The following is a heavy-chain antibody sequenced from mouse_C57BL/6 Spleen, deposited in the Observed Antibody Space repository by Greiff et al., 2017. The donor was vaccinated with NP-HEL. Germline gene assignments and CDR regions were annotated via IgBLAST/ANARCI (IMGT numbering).Heavy chain of an antibody. CDR2: IYPSDSET. CDR1: GYTFTSYW. Sequence: QVQLQQPGAELVRPGSSVKLSCKASGYTFTSYWMDWVKQRPGQGLEWIGNIYPSDSETHYNQKFKDKATLTVDKSSITAYMQLSSLTSEDSAVYYCASSYYGSAWFAYWGQGTLVTVSA. J-gene: IGHJ3*01. CDR3: ASSYYGSAWFAY. D-gene: IGHD1-1*01. V-gene: IGHV1-61*01.